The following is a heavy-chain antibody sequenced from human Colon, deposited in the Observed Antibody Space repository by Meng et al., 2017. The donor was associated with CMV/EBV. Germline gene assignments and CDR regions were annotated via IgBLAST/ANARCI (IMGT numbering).Heavy chain of an antibody. CDR1: GYTFNNYG. D-gene: IGHD5-18*01. CDR2: ISAYNGNT. CDR3: ARGNADTAMVSDY. J-gene: IGHJ4*02. Sequence: CKHSGYTFNNYGISWVRQAPGQGLEWMGWISAYNGNTNYAQKLQGRVTMTTDTSTSTAYMELRSLRSDDTAVYYCARGNADTAMVSDYWGQGTLVTVSS. V-gene: IGHV1-18*01.